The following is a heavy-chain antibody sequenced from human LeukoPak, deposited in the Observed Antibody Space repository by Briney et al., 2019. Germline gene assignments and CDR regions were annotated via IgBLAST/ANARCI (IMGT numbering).Heavy chain of an antibody. Sequence: VASVKVSCKASGYTFTGYYMHWVRQAPGQGLEWMGWINPNSGGTNYAQKFQGRVTMTRGTSISTAYMELSRLRSDDTAVYYCARDRRYCSGGSCQPFDYWGQGTLVTVSS. CDR1: GYTFTGYY. V-gene: IGHV1-2*02. J-gene: IGHJ4*02. CDR2: INPNSGGT. D-gene: IGHD2-15*01. CDR3: ARDRRYCSGGSCQPFDY.